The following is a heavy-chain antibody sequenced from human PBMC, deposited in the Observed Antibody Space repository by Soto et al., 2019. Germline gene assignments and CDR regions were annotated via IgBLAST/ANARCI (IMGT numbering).Heavy chain of an antibody. V-gene: IGHV1-69*01. CDR2: ITPMFGTP. Sequence: QVQLVQSGAEVKKPGSSVKVSCKASGGTFSTYTITWVRQAPGQGLEWMGGITPMFGTPNYAQRFRGRVTITADESTSTAYMELSSLRSEDTAMYFCARDGTLYDSRAYYYLYWGQGTLVTFSS. CDR3: ARDGTLYDSRAYYYLY. J-gene: IGHJ4*02. D-gene: IGHD3-22*01. CDR1: GGTFSTYT.